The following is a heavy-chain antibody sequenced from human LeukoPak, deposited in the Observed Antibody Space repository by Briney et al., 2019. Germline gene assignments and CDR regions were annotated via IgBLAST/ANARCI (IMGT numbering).Heavy chain of an antibody. CDR1: GFTFSNHG. D-gene: IGHD3-16*01. V-gene: IGHV3-30*18. CDR2: ITYDGSSE. CDR3: AKRGDGGHKSLEY. Sequence: GGSLRLSCAASGFTFSNHGMHWVRQAPGKGLEWVPTITYDGSSEYYADSVKDRFTVSRDNSKNTLYLQMSSLKTEDTAVYYCAKRGDGGHKSLEYWGQGTLVIVSS. J-gene: IGHJ4*02.